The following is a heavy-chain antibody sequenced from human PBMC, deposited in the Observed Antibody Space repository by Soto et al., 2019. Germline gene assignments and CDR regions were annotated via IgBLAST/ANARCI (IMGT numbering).Heavy chain of an antibody. CDR2: LNPNSGDT. CDR1: GYTFSSYD. V-gene: IGHV1-8*01. D-gene: IGHD6-19*01. J-gene: IGHJ4*02. Sequence: QVQLVQSGAEVKKPGASVKVSCKASGYTFSSYDINWVRQATGQGLEWMGWLNPNSGDTGYAQKFQGRVTLTRNTSIDTADIELSSLTSDDTAVYYCATSGGGWYLYWGQGALVTGSS. CDR3: ATSGGGWYLY.